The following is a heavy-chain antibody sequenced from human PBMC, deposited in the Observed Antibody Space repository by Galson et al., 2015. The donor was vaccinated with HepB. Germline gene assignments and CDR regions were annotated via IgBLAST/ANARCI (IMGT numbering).Heavy chain of an antibody. CDR2: INAGNGNT. Sequence: SVKVSCKASGYTFTSYAMHWVRQAPGQRLEWMGWINAGNGNTKYSQKFQGRVTITRDTSASTAYMELSSLRSEDTAVYYCARDLTGHQPVDSSVGYWGQGTLVTVSS. CDR1: GYTFTSYA. J-gene: IGHJ4*02. D-gene: IGHD3-22*01. CDR3: ARDLTGHQPVDSSVGY. V-gene: IGHV1-3*01.